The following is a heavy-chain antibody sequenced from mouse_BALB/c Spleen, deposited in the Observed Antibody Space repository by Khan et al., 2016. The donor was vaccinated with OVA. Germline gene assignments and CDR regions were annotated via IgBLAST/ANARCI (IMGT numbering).Heavy chain of an antibody. J-gene: IGHJ2*01. Sequence: VQLQQSGAELVKPGASVKLSCKTSGYTFTNYWVHWVKQRPGQGLEWIGEIYPGSGRNNNNETLKNKATLIVDIASNTPSLQLSSLEFEDSAVYYCSRNADFGNYFDYGGQGTTLTVAS. V-gene: IGHV1S81*02. CDR2: IYPGSGRN. CDR1: GYTFTNYW. CDR3: SRNADFGNYFDY. D-gene: IGHD2-1*01.